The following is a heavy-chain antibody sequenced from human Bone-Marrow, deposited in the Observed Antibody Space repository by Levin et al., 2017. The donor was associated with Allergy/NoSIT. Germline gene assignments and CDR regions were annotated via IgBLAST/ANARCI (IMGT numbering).Heavy chain of an antibody. CDR3: TRHGYWYCTNGVCPHRSYYYGMDV. CDR2: IRSKANSYAT. D-gene: IGHD2-8*01. CDR1: GFTFSGSA. Sequence: KVSCAASGFTFSGSAMHWVRQASGKGLEWVGRIRSKANSYATAYAASVKGRFTISRDDSKNTAYLQMNSLKTEDTAVYYCTRHGYWYCTNGVCPHRSYYYGMDVWGQGTTVTVSS. J-gene: IGHJ6*02. V-gene: IGHV3-73*01.